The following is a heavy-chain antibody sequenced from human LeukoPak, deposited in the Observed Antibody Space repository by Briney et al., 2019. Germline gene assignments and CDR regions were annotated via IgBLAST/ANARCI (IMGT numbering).Heavy chain of an antibody. V-gene: IGHV4-38-2*01. CDR2: IYHSGST. CDR1: GFFISSGYY. Sequence: ASETLSLTCAVSGFFISSGYYWDWIRQPPGKGLEWIGNIYHSGSTYYNPSLKSRVTISVDTSKNQFSLKLTSVTAADTAVYYCARRPISTGIDYWGQGTLVTVSS. D-gene: IGHD1-1*01. J-gene: IGHJ4*02. CDR3: ARRPISTGIDY.